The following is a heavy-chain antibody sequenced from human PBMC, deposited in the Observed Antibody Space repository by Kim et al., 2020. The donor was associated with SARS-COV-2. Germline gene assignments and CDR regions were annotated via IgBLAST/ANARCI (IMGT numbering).Heavy chain of an antibody. CDR2: INPGSGNT. CDR3: AVVTAILG. V-gene: IGHV1-3*01. CDR1: GYTFTSYD. J-gene: IGHJ4*02. Sequence: ASVKVSCKASGYTFTSYDIHWVRQAPGQGLGWMGWINPGSGNTKSSQKFQGRVTITRDTSASTAYMELSSLRSEDAALYYCAVVTAILGWGQGTLVTVS. D-gene: IGHD2-21*02.